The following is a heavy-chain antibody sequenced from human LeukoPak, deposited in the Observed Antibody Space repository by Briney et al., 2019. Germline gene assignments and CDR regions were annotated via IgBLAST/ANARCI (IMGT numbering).Heavy chain of an antibody. CDR1: GYTFTTYG. Sequence: ASVKVSCKASGYTFTTYGISWVRQAPGQGLEWMGWISAYNGNTNYAQKLQGRVTMTTDTSTSTAYMELRSLRSDDTAVYYCASIGGSYDRWYFDYWGQGTLVTVSS. J-gene: IGHJ4*02. V-gene: IGHV1-18*01. CDR2: ISAYNGNT. CDR3: ASIGGSYDRWYFDY. D-gene: IGHD1-26*01.